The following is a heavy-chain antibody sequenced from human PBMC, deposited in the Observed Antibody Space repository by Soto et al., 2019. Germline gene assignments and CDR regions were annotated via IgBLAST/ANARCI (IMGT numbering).Heavy chain of an antibody. CDR1: GFTFSIYA. CDR3: AKDYFGGFIPFDY. Sequence: GGSLRLSCAASGFTFSIYAMSLVRQSPGKGLEWVSSISVSGGSTYYADSVKGRFTISRDNSKNTLYLQMNRLRAEDTAVYYCAKDYFGGFIPFDYWGQRTLVPVSS. D-gene: IGHD3-3*01. CDR2: ISVSGGST. V-gene: IGHV3-23*01. J-gene: IGHJ4*02.